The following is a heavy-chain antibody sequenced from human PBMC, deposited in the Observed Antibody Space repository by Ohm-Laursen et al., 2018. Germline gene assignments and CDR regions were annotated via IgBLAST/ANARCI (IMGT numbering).Heavy chain of an antibody. J-gene: IGHJ4*02. CDR2: IYSGGST. CDR3: ARGRVDSSGPYYFDY. CDR1: GFTFSSYA. D-gene: IGHD3-22*01. Sequence: SLRLSCAASGFTFSSYAMSWVRQAPGKGLEWVSVIYSGGSTYYADSVKGRFTISRDNSKNTLYLQMNSLRAEDTAVYYCARGRVDSSGPYYFDYWGQGTLVTVSS. V-gene: IGHV3-53*01.